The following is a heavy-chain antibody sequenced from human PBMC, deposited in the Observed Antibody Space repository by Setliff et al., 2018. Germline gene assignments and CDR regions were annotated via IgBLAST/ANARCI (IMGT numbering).Heavy chain of an antibody. Sequence: SETLSLTCTVSGGSISTYYWDWIRQPPGKGLEWIGFISYSGITTYNVSLKSRVSISVDTSKNQLSLTLSSVTAADTAVYYCVREGYSEYFQDWGRGTLVTVSS. CDR3: VREGYSEYFQD. J-gene: IGHJ1*01. V-gene: IGHV4-59*01. CDR1: GGSISTYY. CDR2: ISYSGIT. D-gene: IGHD1-1*01.